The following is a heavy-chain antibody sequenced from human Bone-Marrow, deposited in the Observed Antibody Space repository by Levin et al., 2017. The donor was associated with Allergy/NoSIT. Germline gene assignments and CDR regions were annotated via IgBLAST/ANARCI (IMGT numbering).Heavy chain of an antibody. Sequence: GGSLRLSCAGSGFDFNSFSMHWVRQAPGKGLEWVGFIRSQAYGGTIDYAASVKGRFTISTDDSKGIVYLQMNSLKSEDTAIYYCTKDGPHCRGGSCYVYWGQGTRVTVSS. CDR2: IRSQAYGGTI. CDR3: TKDGPHCRGGSCYVY. J-gene: IGHJ4*02. CDR1: GFDFNSFS. V-gene: IGHV3-49*04. D-gene: IGHD2-15*01.